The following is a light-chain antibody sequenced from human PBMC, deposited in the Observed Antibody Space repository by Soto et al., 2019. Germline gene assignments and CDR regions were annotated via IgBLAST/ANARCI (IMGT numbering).Light chain of an antibody. CDR1: SSDIGAYDY. V-gene: IGLV2-14*01. CDR2: EVN. J-gene: IGLJ1*01. Sequence: QSALTQPASLSGSPGQSITISGTGTSSDIGAYDYVSWFQQHPGKAPKLMISEVNNRPSGVSNRFSGSKSGNTAYLTISGLQVEDEAESCCVSFTTTRNREFGTGTKVTV. CDR3: VSFTTTRNRE.